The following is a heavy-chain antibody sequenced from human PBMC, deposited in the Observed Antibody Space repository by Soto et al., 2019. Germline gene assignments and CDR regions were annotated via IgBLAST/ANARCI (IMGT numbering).Heavy chain of an antibody. V-gene: IGHV1-46*01. CDR3: ARAGYNWNYKGY. Sequence: QVQLVRSGAEVKKPGASVKVSCKASGYTFTSYYMHWVRQAPGQGLEWMGIINPSGGSTSYAQKFQGRXTMFRXXSTSTVYMELSSLRSEDTAVYYCARAGYNWNYKGYWGQGTLVTVSS. D-gene: IGHD1-7*01. CDR2: INPSGGST. CDR1: GYTFTSYY. J-gene: IGHJ4*02.